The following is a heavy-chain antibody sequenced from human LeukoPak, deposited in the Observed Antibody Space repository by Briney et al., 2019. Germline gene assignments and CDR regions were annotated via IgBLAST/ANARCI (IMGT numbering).Heavy chain of an antibody. V-gene: IGHV1-18*01. D-gene: IGHD3-22*01. Sequence: GASVKVSCKASGYTFTSYGISWVRQAPGQGLEWMGWISAYNGNTNYAQKLQGRVTMTTDTSTSTAYMELRSLRSDDTAVYYCARDSLFYDSSGYYPPDAFDIWGQGTMVTVSS. CDR2: ISAYNGNT. CDR1: GYTFTSYG. CDR3: ARDSLFYDSSGYYPPDAFDI. J-gene: IGHJ3*02.